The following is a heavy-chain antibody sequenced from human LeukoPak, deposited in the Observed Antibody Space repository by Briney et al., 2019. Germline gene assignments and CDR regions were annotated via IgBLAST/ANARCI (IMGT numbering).Heavy chain of an antibody. CDR3: ARTLHCSSTSCYWIYWFDP. J-gene: IGHJ5*02. CDR2: IYYSGST. D-gene: IGHD2-2*01. CDR1: GGSISSSSYH. V-gene: IGHV4-39*01. Sequence: SETLSLTCTVSGGSISSSSYHWGWIRQPPGKGLEWVGSIYYSGSTYYNPSLKSRVTISVDTSKNQFSLRLSSVTAADTAVYYCARTLHCSSTSCYWIYWFDPWGQGTLVTVSS.